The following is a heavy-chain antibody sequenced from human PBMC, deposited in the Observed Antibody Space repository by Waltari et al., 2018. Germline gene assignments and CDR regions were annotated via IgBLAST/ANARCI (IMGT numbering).Heavy chain of an antibody. CDR3: ARGRILRYFDWSFGY. CDR2: INAGNGNT. CDR1: GYTFTSYA. J-gene: IGHJ4*02. Sequence: QVQLVQSGAEVKKPGASVKVSCKASGYTFTSYAMHWVRQAPGQRLEWMGWINAGNGNTKYSQKFQGRVTITRDTSASTAHMELSSLRSEDTAVYYCARGRILRYFDWSFGYWGQGTLVTVSS. V-gene: IGHV1-3*01. D-gene: IGHD3-9*01.